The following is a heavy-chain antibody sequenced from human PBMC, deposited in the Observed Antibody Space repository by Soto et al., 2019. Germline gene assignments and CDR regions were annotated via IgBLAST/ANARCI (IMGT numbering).Heavy chain of an antibody. J-gene: IGHJ4*02. CDR2: ISYDGSNK. Sequence: GGSLRLSCAASGFTFSSYGMHWVRQAPGKGLEWVAVISYDGSNKYYADSVKGRFTISRDNSKNTLYLQMNSLRAEDTAVYYCAKHSPSGSYHYFDYWGQGTLVTVSS. CDR1: GFTFSSYG. CDR3: AKHSPSGSYHYFDY. D-gene: IGHD1-26*01. V-gene: IGHV3-30*18.